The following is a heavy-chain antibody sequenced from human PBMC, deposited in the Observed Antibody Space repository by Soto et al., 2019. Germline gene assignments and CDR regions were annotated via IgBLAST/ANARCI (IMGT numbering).Heavy chain of an antibody. J-gene: IGHJ4*02. Sequence: GGSLRLSCAASGFTFSSYGMHWVRQAPGKGLEWVAVISYDGSNKYYADSVKGRFTISRDNSKNTLYLQMNSLRAEDTAVYYCAKSYYDFWSGYPASPFDYWGQGTLVTVSS. CDR3: AKSYYDFWSGYPASPFDY. V-gene: IGHV3-30*18. D-gene: IGHD3-3*01. CDR1: GFTFSSYG. CDR2: ISYDGSNK.